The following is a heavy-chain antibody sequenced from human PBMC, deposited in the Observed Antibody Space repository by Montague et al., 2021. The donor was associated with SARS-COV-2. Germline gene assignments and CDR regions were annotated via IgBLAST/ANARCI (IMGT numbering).Heavy chain of an antibody. Sequence: SETLSLTCAVYGGTLSGYYWAWIRQTPGKGLERIGEINHSGNTNYNPSLKSRLTISVDTSKKQFSLKLSSVTTADAAVYYCARGADYDFWSGYLRYKWFDPWGLGTPVTVSS. CDR2: INHSGNT. CDR1: GGTLSGYY. J-gene: IGHJ5*02. V-gene: IGHV4-34*01. D-gene: IGHD3-3*01. CDR3: ARGADYDFWSGYLRYKWFDP.